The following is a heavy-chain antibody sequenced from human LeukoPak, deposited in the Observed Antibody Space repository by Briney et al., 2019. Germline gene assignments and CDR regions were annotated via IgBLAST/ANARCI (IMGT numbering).Heavy chain of an antibody. J-gene: IGHJ4*02. D-gene: IGHD2-15*01. CDR1: GGSISSSDYQ. CDR2: ILYSGST. Sequence: PPETLPLTCSVSGGSISSSDYQWSWIRQPPGKGLEWIGTILYSGSTSYNPSVESRVTISADVSKNQFSLRLSSVAAADTAVYYCARHYCSGGNCYGLGYWGQGTLVTVSS. CDR3: ARHYCSGGNCYGLGY. V-gene: IGHV4-39*01.